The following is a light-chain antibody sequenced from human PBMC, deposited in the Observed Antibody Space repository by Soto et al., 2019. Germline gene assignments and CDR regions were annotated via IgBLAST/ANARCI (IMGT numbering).Light chain of an antibody. V-gene: IGKV3-11*01. Sequence: EIVLTQSPATLSLSPGERATLSFRASQSVSSYLAWYQQKPGQAPRLLIYDASNRATGIPARFSGSGSGTDFTLTISSLEPEDFAVYDCQQRSNWLTFGGGTKVEIK. CDR1: QSVSSY. CDR2: DAS. CDR3: QQRSNWLT. J-gene: IGKJ4*01.